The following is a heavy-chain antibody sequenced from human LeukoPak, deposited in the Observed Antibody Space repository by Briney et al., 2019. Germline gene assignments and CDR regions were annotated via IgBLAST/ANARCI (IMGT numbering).Heavy chain of an antibody. Sequence: ASVKVSCKASGYTFTSYYMHWVRQAPGKGLEWMGGFDPEDGETIYAQKFQGRVTMTEDTSTDTAYMELSSLRSEDTAVYYCATVSYDSSGYYPWFDYWGQGTLVTVSP. CDR2: FDPEDGET. CDR1: GYTFTSYY. V-gene: IGHV1-24*01. CDR3: ATVSYDSSGYYPWFDY. D-gene: IGHD3-22*01. J-gene: IGHJ4*02.